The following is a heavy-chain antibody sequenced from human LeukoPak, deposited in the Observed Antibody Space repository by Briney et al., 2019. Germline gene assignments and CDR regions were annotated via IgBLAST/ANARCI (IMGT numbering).Heavy chain of an antibody. Sequence: PGGSLRLSCAASGFTVSTNYMSWVRQAPGKGLEWVSVAYADGSTYYADSVKGRFSISRDNSKNTLFLQMSSLRAEDTAVYYCARDSLVGAGLGRYFDYWGQGSLVTVSS. V-gene: IGHV3-66*02. CDR1: GFTVSTNY. CDR3: ARDSLVGAGLGRYFDY. D-gene: IGHD1-26*01. CDR2: AYADGST. J-gene: IGHJ4*02.